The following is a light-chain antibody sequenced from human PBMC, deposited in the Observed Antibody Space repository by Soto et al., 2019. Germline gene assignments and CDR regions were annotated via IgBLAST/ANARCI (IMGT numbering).Light chain of an antibody. CDR2: DVN. J-gene: IGLJ2*01. CDR1: SSDSGGYEY. CDR3: TSYACESSHVV. Sequence: QSVLTQPASVSGSPGQSIALSCTGTSSDSGGYEYVSWYQRHPGKAPKLIIYDVNNRPSGVSNRFSGSKSGNTASLPITGLQAKDEEEDYCTSYACESSHVVFGGGPKLTVL. V-gene: IGLV2-14*01.